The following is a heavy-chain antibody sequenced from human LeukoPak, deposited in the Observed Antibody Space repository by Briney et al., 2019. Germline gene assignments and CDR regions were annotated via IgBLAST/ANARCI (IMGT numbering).Heavy chain of an antibody. Sequence: SETLSLTCTVSGGSISSSSYYWGWIRQPPGKGLEWIGSIYYSGSTYYNPSLKSRVTISVDTSKNQFSLKLSSVTAADTAVYYCARDGEYYYDSSGLAYWGQGTLVTVSS. J-gene: IGHJ4*02. CDR1: GGSISSSSYY. V-gene: IGHV4-39*07. D-gene: IGHD3-22*01. CDR3: ARDGEYYYDSSGLAY. CDR2: IYYSGST.